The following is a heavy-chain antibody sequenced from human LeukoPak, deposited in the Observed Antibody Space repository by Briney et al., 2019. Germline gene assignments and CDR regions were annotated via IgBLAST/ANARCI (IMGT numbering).Heavy chain of an antibody. CDR2: ISTDGSST. CDR3: SRASSSVPNLLDY. V-gene: IGHV3-74*01. CDR1: GFTFSSNW. D-gene: IGHD6-19*01. Sequence: QPGGSLRLSCAASGFTFSSNWMHWVRQGPGKGLVWVSRISTDGSSTTYADSVKGRFTISRDNAKNTLCLQINSLRAEDTAVYYCSRASSSVPNLLDYWGQGTLVTVSS. J-gene: IGHJ4*02.